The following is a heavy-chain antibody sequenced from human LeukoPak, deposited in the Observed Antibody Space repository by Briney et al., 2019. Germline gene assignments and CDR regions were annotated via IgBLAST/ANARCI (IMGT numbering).Heavy chain of an antibody. Sequence: GGSLRLSCAASGFTVSSNYMSWVRQAPGKGLEWVSSISSSSSYIYYADSVKGRFTISRDNAKNSLYLQMNSLRAEDTAVYYCANDYGDYFDYWGQGTLVTVSS. J-gene: IGHJ4*02. CDR3: ANDYGDYFDY. D-gene: IGHD4-17*01. CDR1: GFTVSSNY. V-gene: IGHV3-21*01. CDR2: ISSSSSYI.